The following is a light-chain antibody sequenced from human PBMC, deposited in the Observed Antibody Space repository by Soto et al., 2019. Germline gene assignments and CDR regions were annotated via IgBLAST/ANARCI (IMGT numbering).Light chain of an antibody. CDR1: QGITSY. J-gene: IGKJ4*01. CDR2: SAS. V-gene: IGKV1-9*01. CDR3: QQLYSHPLT. Sequence: IQLTQSPSSLSASVGARVTITCRASQGITSYLAWYQQRPGKAPGLLIYSASTLQSGVPSRFSGSGDGTDFSLTISNLQPEDFATYYCQQLYSHPLTFGGGTKVDIK.